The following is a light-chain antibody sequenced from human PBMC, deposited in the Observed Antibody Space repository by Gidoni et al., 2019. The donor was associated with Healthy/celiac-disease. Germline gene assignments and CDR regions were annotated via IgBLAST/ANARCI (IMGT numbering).Light chain of an antibody. CDR2: AAS. J-gene: IGKJ1*01. V-gene: IGKV1-8*01. CDR3: QQYYSYPRT. Sequence: AIRMTQSPSSLSASTGDRVTITCRASHGINTYLAWYQQKPGKAPKLLIYAASTVQSEVPSRFSGSGSGTDFTLTISCLQSEDFATYYCQQYYSYPRTFXQXTKVEIK. CDR1: HGINTY.